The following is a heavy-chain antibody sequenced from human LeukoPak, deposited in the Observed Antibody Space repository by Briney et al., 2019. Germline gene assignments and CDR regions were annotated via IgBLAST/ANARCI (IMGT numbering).Heavy chain of an antibody. V-gene: IGHV4-31*03. Sequence: SETLSLTCTVSGGSISSGGYYWNWIRQHPGKGLEWIGYIYYSGSTYYNPSLKSRVTISVYTSKNQFSLKLSSVTAADTAVYYCARVGAGHDSSGYYPYYFDYWGEEPLLTVPS. J-gene: IGHJ4*02. D-gene: IGHD3-22*01. CDR2: IYYSGST. CDR1: GGSISSGGYY. CDR3: ARVGAGHDSSGYYPYYFDY.